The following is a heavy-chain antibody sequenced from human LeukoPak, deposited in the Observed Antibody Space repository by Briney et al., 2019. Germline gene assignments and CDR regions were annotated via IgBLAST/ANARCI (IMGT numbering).Heavy chain of an antibody. Sequence: ASVKVSCKASGYTFTGYYMHWVRQAPGQGLEWMGWINPNSGGTNYARKFQGRVTMTRDTSISTAYMELSRLRSDDTAVYYCARDLGVVLFDYWGQGTLVTVSS. CDR1: GYTFTGYY. J-gene: IGHJ4*02. V-gene: IGHV1-2*02. CDR2: INPNSGGT. CDR3: ARDLGVVLFDY. D-gene: IGHD3-3*01.